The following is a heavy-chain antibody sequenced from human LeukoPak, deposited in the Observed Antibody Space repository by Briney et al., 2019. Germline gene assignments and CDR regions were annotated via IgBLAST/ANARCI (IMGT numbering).Heavy chain of an antibody. CDR3: ARDLGLGIVDY. D-gene: IGHD7-27*01. J-gene: IGHJ4*02. CDR1: GFTFNNYG. V-gene: IGHV3-33*01. CDR2: IWYDAINK. Sequence: GRSLRLSCAASGFTFNNYGMHWVRQAPGKGLEWVAVIWYDAINKYYADSVKGRLTISRDNSKNTLYLQMNSLRAEDTAVYYCARDLGLGIVDYWGQGTLVTVSS.